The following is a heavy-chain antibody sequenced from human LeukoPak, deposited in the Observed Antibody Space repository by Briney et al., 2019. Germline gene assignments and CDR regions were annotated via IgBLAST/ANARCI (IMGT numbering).Heavy chain of an antibody. V-gene: IGHV3-74*01. CDR2: INSDGSST. D-gene: IGHD6-13*01. Sequence: GGSLRLSCAASGFTFSHHWMHWVRQVPGKGLAWVSRINSDGSSTTYADSVKGRFTISRDNARNTLYLQMNSLRAEDTAVHYCARATSYSNYGMDVWGQGTTVTVSS. CDR3: ARATSYSNYGMDV. CDR1: GFTFSHHW. J-gene: IGHJ6*02.